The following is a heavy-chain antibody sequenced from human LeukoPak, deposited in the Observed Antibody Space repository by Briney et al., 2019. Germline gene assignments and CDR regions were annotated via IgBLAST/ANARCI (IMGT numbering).Heavy chain of an antibody. CDR1: GFTFWRYA. CDR2: ISDSGRGT. CDR3: AKDNSPFYDGPGYYMSTKGYYYGMDV. D-gene: IGHD3-22*01. J-gene: IGHJ6*02. Sequence: GGSLRLSCAASGFTFWRYAMSWVRQAPGKGPEWVSGISDSGRGTHYADSVKGRFTISRDYSKNTVYLQMNSLRAEDTAVYYCAKDNSPFYDGPGYYMSTKGYYYGMDVWGQGTSVTVSS. V-gene: IGHV3-23*01.